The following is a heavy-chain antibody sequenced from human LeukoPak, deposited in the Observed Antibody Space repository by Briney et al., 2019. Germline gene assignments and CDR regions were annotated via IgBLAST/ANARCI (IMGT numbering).Heavy chain of an antibody. CDR2: ISGSGGST. CDR3: AKGDVTIFGVVIPRDY. D-gene: IGHD3-3*01. J-gene: IGHJ4*02. CDR1: GFTFSSYA. Sequence: GGSLRLSCAASGFTFSSYAMSWVRQAPGKGLEWVSAISGSGGSTYYADSVKGRFTISRDNSKNTLYLQMNGLRAEDTAVYYCAKGDVTIFGVVIPRDYWGQGTLVTVSS. V-gene: IGHV3-23*01.